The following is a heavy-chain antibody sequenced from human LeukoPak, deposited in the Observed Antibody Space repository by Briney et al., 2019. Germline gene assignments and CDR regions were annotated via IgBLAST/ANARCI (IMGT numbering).Heavy chain of an antibody. CDR2: VSSYNGNT. Sequence: ASVKVSCKTSGYTFTGHGISWVRQAPRQGLEWMGWVSSYNGNTKYAQKFQGRLTMTTERSTTTAYMELRSLRSDDTAVYYCARGPGYYYDSSGYGFDYWGQGTLVTVSS. V-gene: IGHV1-18*01. CDR3: ARGPGYYYDSSGYGFDY. D-gene: IGHD3-22*01. J-gene: IGHJ4*02. CDR1: GYTFTGHG.